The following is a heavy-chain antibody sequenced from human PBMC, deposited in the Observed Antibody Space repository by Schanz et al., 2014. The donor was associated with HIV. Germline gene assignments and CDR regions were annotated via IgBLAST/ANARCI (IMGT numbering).Heavy chain of an antibody. CDR3: ARSQKAASCCFPLDY. Sequence: VQLLESGGGLVQPGGSLRLSCAASGFTFSSYGMHWVRQAPGKGLEWVAVISNDGGNKYYADSVKGRFTISRDNSKNKVFLQMNSLRTDDTAVYYCARSQKAASCCFPLDYWGQGTLVTIFS. CDR2: ISNDGGNK. CDR1: GFTFSSYG. V-gene: IGHV3-30*03. J-gene: IGHJ4*02. D-gene: IGHD2-2*01.